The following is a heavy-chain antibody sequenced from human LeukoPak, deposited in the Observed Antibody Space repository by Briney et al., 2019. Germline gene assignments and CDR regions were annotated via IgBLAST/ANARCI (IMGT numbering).Heavy chain of an antibody. D-gene: IGHD2-21*01. J-gene: IGHJ6*02. Sequence: ASVKVSCKASGYTFTSYDINWVRQATGQGLEWMGWMNPNSGNTGYAQKFQGRVTMTRNTSISTAYMELSSLRSEDTAVYYCASRIAYYYGMDVWGQGTTVTVSS. V-gene: IGHV1-8*01. CDR2: MNPNSGNT. CDR1: GYTFTSYD. CDR3: ASRIAYYYGMDV.